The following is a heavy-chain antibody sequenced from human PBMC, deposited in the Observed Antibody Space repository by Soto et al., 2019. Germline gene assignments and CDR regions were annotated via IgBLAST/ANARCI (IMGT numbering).Heavy chain of an antibody. CDR2: MNQDGSES. CDR3: ARLSTSAGRRDLAC. J-gene: IGHJ4*02. V-gene: IGHV3-7*01. Sequence: ESGGGLVQPGGSLRLSCAASGFSLSSYWMSWVRQAPGKGLEWVANMNQDGSESDYVGSVKGRFTFTRDNVKNSLYLQMNSLRAEDPAVYYGARLSTSAGRRDLACWGQGTLVTVSS. CDR1: GFSLSSYW.